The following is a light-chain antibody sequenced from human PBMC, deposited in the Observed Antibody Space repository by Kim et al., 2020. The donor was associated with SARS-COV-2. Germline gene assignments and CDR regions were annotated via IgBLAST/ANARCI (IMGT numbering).Light chain of an antibody. J-gene: IGLJ2*01. Sequence: SYELTQPPSVSVSPGQTASITCSGDELGHKYHSWYKQKPGQSPVLVMYQDSKRPSGIPERFSGSNSGNTATLTISGTQAMDEADYYCQAWDSSAAGVFGG. CDR3: QAWDSSAAGV. V-gene: IGLV3-1*01. CDR1: ELGHKY. CDR2: QDS.